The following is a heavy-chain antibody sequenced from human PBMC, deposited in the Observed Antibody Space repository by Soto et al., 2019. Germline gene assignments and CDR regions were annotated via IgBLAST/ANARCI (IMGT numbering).Heavy chain of an antibody. D-gene: IGHD4-17*01. V-gene: IGHV1-69*13. CDR1: GGTFSSYA. CDR2: IIPIFGTA. Sequence: GASVKVSCKASGGTFSSYAISWVRQAPGQGLEWMGGIIPIFGTANYAQKFQGRVTITADESTSTAYMELSSLRSEDTAVYYCARGPPHTTVVTKWFDPWGQGTLVTVSS. CDR3: ARGPPHTTVVTKWFDP. J-gene: IGHJ5*02.